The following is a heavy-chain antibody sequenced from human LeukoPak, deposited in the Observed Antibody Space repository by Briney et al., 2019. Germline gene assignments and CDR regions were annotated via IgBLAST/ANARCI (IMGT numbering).Heavy chain of an antibody. CDR3: AKAYSGSYPDAFDI. CDR1: GYTFTGYY. J-gene: IGHJ3*02. V-gene: IGHV1-2*02. D-gene: IGHD1-26*01. Sequence: ASVKVSCKASGYTFTGYYMHWVRQAPGQGLEWMGWINPNSGGTNYAQKFQGRVTMTRDTSISTAYMELSRLRSDDTAVYYCAKAYSGSYPDAFDIWGQGTMVTVSS. CDR2: INPNSGGT.